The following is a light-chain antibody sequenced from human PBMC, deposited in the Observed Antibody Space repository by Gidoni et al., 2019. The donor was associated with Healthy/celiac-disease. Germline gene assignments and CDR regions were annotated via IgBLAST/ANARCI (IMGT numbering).Light chain of an antibody. CDR2: GNS. CDR3: QSYDSSLSGFVV. V-gene: IGLV1-40*01. CDR1: SSNIGAGYD. J-gene: IGLJ2*01. Sequence: QSALTQPPSGSGAPGQRVTISCTGSSSNIGAGYDVHWYQQLPGTAPKLLLYGNSNRPSGVPDRFSGSKSGTSASLAITGLQAEDEADYYCQSYDSSLSGFVVFGGGTKLTVL.